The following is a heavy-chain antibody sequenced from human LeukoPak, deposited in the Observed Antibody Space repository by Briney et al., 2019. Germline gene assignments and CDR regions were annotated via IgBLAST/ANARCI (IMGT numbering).Heavy chain of an antibody. CDR1: GFTFSTYS. CDR3: ARDERMVRGVALD. Sequence: GGSLRHSCAASGFTFSTYSMNWVRQVPGKGLEWVSSISSSSSFIYYADSVKGRFTISRDNAKNSLYLQMNSLRAEDTAVYYRARDERMVRGVALDWGQGTLVTVSS. CDR2: ISSSSSFI. D-gene: IGHD3-10*01. J-gene: IGHJ4*02. V-gene: IGHV3-21*01.